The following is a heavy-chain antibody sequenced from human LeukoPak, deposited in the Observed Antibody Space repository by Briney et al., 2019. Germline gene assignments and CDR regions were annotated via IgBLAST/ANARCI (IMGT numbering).Heavy chain of an antibody. D-gene: IGHD4-17*01. Sequence: PGGSLRLSCAASGFTFSSYAMNWVRQAPGKGLEWVSYISSSGSTIYYADSVKGRFTVSRNNARNSLYLQMNSLRAEDTAVYYCARVETVTTGHWGQGTLVTVSS. CDR3: ARVETVTTGH. CDR2: ISSSGSTI. V-gene: IGHV3-48*03. CDR1: GFTFSSYA. J-gene: IGHJ4*02.